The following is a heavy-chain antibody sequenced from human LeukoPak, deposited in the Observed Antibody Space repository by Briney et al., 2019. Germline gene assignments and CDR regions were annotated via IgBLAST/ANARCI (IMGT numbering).Heavy chain of an antibody. V-gene: IGHV1-2*02. Sequence: ASVKVSCKASGYTFIGYYIHWVRQAPGQGLEWMGWIYPNSGGTNYAQKFQGRVTMTRDTSISTAYMELSRLRSDDTAVYYCARILSWHMDVWGKGTTVTISS. CDR1: GYTFIGYY. CDR3: ARILSWHMDV. J-gene: IGHJ6*03. CDR2: IYPNSGGT.